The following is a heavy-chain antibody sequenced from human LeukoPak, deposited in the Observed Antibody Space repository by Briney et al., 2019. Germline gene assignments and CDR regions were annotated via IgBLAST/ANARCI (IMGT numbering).Heavy chain of an antibody. CDR1: GYTFTGYY. D-gene: IGHD3-3*01. Sequence: ASVKVSCKASGYTFTGYYMHWVRQAPGQGLEWMGWINPNSGGTNYAQKFQGRVTMTRDTSISTAYMELSRLRSDDRAVYYCAGDSKRIFGVVAKSYGMDVWGQGTTLTVPS. V-gene: IGHV1-2*02. CDR3: AGDSKRIFGVVAKSYGMDV. J-gene: IGHJ6*02. CDR2: INPNSGGT.